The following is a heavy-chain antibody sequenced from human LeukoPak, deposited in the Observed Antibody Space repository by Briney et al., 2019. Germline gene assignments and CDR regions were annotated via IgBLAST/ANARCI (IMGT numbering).Heavy chain of an antibody. CDR1: GGSISSSNW. CDR3: ARANGGSGILWFGESEYYYFDY. J-gene: IGHJ4*02. CDR2: IYHSGST. Sequence: SETLSLTCAVSGGSISSSNWWSWVRQPPGKGLEWIGEIYHSGSTNYNPSLKSRVTISVDKSKNQFSLKLSSVTAADTAVYYCARANGGSGILWFGESEYYYFDYWGQGTLVTVSS. V-gene: IGHV4-4*02. D-gene: IGHD3-10*01.